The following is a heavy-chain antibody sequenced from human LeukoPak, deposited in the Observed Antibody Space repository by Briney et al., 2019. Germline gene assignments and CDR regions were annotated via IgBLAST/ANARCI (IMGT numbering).Heavy chain of an antibody. CDR1: GGSIGTDSFY. CDR3: ARHGGSRSFDY. V-gene: IGHV4-39*01. J-gene: IGHJ4*02. D-gene: IGHD3-16*01. CDR2: IYYTGST. Sequence: SETLSLTCVVSGGSIGTDSFYWAWIRQPPGKGLEWIGSIYYTGSTYYNPSLKSRISMSVDTSKNQFSLKLRSVTATDTSIFYCARHGGSRSFDYWGQGTLVTVAS.